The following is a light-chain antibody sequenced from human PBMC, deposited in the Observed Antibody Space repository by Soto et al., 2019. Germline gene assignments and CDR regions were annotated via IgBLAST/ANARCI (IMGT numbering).Light chain of an antibody. V-gene: IGKV1-27*01. CDR1: QGISNY. Sequence: DIQMTQSPSSLSASVGDRVTITCWASQGISNYLSWYQQKPGKVPRLLIYTSSTLQSGVPSRFSGSGSGTDFTLTISSLQPEDVATYYCQKHDYAPLTFGGGTKVEIK. J-gene: IGKJ4*01. CDR3: QKHDYAPLT. CDR2: TSS.